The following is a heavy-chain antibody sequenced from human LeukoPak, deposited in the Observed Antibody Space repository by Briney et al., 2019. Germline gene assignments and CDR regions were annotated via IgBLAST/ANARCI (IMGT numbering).Heavy chain of an antibody. Sequence: ASVKVSCKASGYTFTSYYMHWVRQAPGQGLEWMGIINPSGGSTSYAQKFQSRVTMTRDMSTSTVYMELSSLRSEDTAVYYCARDHGDSSSAYYYYMDVWGKGTTVTVS. CDR3: ARDHGDSSSAYYYYMDV. CDR2: INPSGGST. J-gene: IGHJ6*03. CDR1: GYTFTSYY. D-gene: IGHD6-6*01. V-gene: IGHV1-46*01.